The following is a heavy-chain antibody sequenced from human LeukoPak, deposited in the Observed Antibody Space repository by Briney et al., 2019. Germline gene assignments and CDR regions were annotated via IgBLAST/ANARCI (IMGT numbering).Heavy chain of an antibody. J-gene: IGHJ5*02. D-gene: IGHD6-13*01. V-gene: IGHV1-18*01. CDR2: ISAYNGNT. CDR1: GYTFTSYG. CDR3: AGEKPYSSSWYFWAPSWFDP. Sequence: ASVKVSCKASGYTFTSYGISWVRQAPGQGLEWMGWISAYNGNTNYAQKLQGRVTITADESTSTAYMELSSLRSEDTAVYYCAGEKPYSSSWYFWAPSWFDPWGQGTLVTVSS.